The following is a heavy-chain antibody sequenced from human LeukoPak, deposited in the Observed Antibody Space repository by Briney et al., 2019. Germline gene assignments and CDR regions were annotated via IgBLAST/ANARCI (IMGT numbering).Heavy chain of an antibody. J-gene: IGHJ5*02. CDR3: ARDLSEYQLPKFDP. D-gene: IGHD2-2*01. CDR2: ISAYNGNT. V-gene: IGHV1-18*01. CDR1: CYTFTSYG. Sequence: ASVKVSCKASCYTFTSYGISWVRQAPGQGLEWMGWISAYNGNTNYAQKFQGRVTMTTDTSTSTAYMELRSLRSDDTAVYYCARDLSEYQLPKFDPWGQGTLVTVSS.